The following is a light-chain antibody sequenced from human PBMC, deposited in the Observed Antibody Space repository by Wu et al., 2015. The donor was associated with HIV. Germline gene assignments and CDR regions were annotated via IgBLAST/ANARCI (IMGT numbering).Light chain of an antibody. CDR3: QQYGQWPHS. J-gene: IGKJ2*03. V-gene: IGKV3-20*01. Sequence: EIVLTQSPGTLSLSPGERATLSCRASQSVSSSYLAWYQQKPGQAPRLLIYGASSRATGIPDRFSGSGSGTDFTLTISRLEPEDVAFYYCQQYGQWPHSFGQGTKLQI. CDR1: QSVSSSY. CDR2: GAS.